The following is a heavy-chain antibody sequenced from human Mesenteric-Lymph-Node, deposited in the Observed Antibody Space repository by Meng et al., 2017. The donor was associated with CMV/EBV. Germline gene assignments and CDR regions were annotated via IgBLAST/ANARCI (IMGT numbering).Heavy chain of an antibody. J-gene: IGHJ4*02. D-gene: IGHD3-9*01. Sequence: CKGSGYSFSSYWINWVRQMPGKGLEWMGRIDPRESHTNYGPSFQGRVTISADTSISTAYLQWTSLKASDTAIYYCSRHHFDWGSADKWGQGTLVTVSS. CDR1: GYSFSSYW. V-gene: IGHV5-10-1*01. CDR2: IDPRESHT. CDR3: SRHHFDWGSADK.